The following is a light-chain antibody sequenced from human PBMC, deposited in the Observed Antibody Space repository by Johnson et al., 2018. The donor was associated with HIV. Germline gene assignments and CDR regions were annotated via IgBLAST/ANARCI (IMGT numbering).Light chain of an antibody. CDR3: GTWDSSLSAVV. CDR1: SSNIGNNY. V-gene: IGLV1-51*01. J-gene: IGLJ1*01. Sequence: QSVLTQPPSVSAAPGQKVTISCSGSSSNIGNNYVSWYQQLPGTAPKLLIYDNNKRPSGIPDRFSGSKSGTSATLGITGLPTGDEADYYGGTWDSSLSAVVCETGTKVTVL. CDR2: DNN.